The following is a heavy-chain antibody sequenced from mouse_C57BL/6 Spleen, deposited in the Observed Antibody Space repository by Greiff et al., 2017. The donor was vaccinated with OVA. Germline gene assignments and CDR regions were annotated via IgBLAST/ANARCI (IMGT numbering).Heavy chain of an antibody. V-gene: IGHV1-39*01. J-gene: IGHJ4*01. Sequence: EVKLVEPGPELVKPGASVKISCKASGYSFTDYNMNWVKQSNGKSLEWIGVINPNYGTTSYNQKFKGKATLTVDQSSSTAYMQINSLKSEDSAVYYCARGGPPYAMDYWGQGTSVTVSS. CDR3: ARGGPPYAMDY. D-gene: IGHD3-3*01. CDR2: INPNYGTT. CDR1: GYSFTDYN.